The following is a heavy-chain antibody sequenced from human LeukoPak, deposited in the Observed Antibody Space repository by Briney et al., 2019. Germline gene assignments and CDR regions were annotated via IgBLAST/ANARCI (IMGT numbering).Heavy chain of an antibody. J-gene: IGHJ3*02. CDR2: IDHRGST. Sequence: NSSETLSLTCAVYSGSFSDYFWSWIRQPPGKGLEWIGEIDHRGSTNYNPSLKSRVTISVDTSRTQFSLKLSSVTAADTAVYYCARGQPRQGVLVVYANGPRPAFDIWGQGTMVTVSS. D-gene: IGHD2-8*02. CDR1: SGSFSDYF. V-gene: IGHV4-34*01. CDR3: ARGQPRQGVLVVYANGPRPAFDI.